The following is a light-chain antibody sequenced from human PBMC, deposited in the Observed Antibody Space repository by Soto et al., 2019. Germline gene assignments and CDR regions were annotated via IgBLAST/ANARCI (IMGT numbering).Light chain of an antibody. Sequence: QSPLTQPRSVSGSPGQSVTISCTGTSSGVGGYNYVSWYQHHPGKAPKVMIFDVSKRPSGVPDRFSGSKSGNTASLTISGLQAEDEADYYCCSYAGTYTLVFGGGTKVTVL. CDR3: CSYAGTYTLV. CDR2: DVS. J-gene: IGLJ3*02. CDR1: SSGVGGYNY. V-gene: IGLV2-11*01.